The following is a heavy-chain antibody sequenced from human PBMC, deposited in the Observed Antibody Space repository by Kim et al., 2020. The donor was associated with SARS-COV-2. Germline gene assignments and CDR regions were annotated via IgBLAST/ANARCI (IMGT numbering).Heavy chain of an antibody. V-gene: IGHV3-30-3*01. D-gene: IGHD3-3*01. J-gene: IGHJ4*01. CDR2: ISYDGSNK. Sequence: GGSLRLSCAASGFTFSSYAMHWVRQAPGKGLEWVAVISYDGSNKYYADSVKGRFTISRDNSKNTLYLQMNSLRAEDTAVYYCASIFGVVIIEKFTDYWG. CDR1: GFTFSSYA. CDR3: ASIFGVVIIEKFTDY.